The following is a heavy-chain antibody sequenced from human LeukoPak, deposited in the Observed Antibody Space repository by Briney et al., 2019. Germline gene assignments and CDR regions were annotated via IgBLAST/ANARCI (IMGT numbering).Heavy chain of an antibody. CDR1: GGSISSSSYY. V-gene: IGHV4-39*07. D-gene: IGHD2-2*01. CDR2: IYYSGST. J-gene: IGHJ4*02. Sequence: SETLSLTCTVSGGSISSSSYYWGWIRQPPGKGLEWIGSIYYSGSTYYNPSLKSRVTISVDTSKNQFSLKLSSVTAADTAVYYCAREATGGDIVVVPAYFDYWGQGTLVTVSS. CDR3: AREATGGDIVVVPAYFDY.